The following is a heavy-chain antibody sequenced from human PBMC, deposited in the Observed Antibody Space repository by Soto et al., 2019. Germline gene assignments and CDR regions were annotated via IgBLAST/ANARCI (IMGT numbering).Heavy chain of an antibody. J-gene: IGHJ4*02. Sequence: QVQLVQSGAEVKKPGSSVKVSCKASGGTFSSYTISWVRQAPGQVLEWMGRIIPILGIANYAQKFQGRVTITADKSTSTAYRELSSLRSEDTAVYYCARTYYDSSGYYVYYFDYWGQGTLVTVSS. CDR1: GGTFSSYT. CDR2: IIPILGIA. CDR3: ARTYYDSSGYYVYYFDY. V-gene: IGHV1-69*02. D-gene: IGHD3-22*01.